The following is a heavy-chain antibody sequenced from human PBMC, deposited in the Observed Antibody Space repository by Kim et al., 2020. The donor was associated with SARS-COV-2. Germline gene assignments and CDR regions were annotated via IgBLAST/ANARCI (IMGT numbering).Heavy chain of an antibody. CDR2: ISAYNGNT. CDR3: ASFRRQTIFGVVIGIYGMDV. J-gene: IGHJ6*02. Sequence: ASVKVSCKASGYTFTSYGISWVRQAPGQGLEWMGWISAYNGNTNYAQKLQGRVTMTTDTSTSTAYMELRSLRSDDTAVYYCASFRRQTIFGVVIGIYGMDVWGQGTTVTVSS. D-gene: IGHD3-3*01. V-gene: IGHV1-18*01. CDR1: GYTFTSYG.